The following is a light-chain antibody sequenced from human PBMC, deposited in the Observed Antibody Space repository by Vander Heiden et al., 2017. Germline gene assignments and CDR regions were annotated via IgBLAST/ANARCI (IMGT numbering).Light chain of an antibody. J-gene: IGKJ4*01. CDR1: QDISSY. V-gene: IGKV3-11*01. Sequence: DIVLTQSPASLSLSPGERATLSCTASQDISSYLAWYHQKPGQAPMLLIYDASNRAAGIAARCSGSGSGTAYSLTSSSLQPEDVAVYYCRQRSDGPRVTFGGGTKVEIK. CDR3: RQRSDGPRVT. CDR2: DAS.